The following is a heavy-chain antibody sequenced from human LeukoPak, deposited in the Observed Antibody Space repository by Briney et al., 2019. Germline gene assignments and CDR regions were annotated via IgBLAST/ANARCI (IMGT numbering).Heavy chain of an antibody. J-gene: IGHJ4*02. V-gene: IGHV4-39*07. D-gene: IGHD4-17*01. CDR1: GGSISSSSYY. CDR3: ARVSAYGDYSDY. CDR2: IYYSGST. Sequence: SETLSLTCTVSGGSISSSSYYWGWIRQPPGKGLEWIGSIYYSGSTYYSPSLKSRVTISVDTSKNQFSLKLSSVTAADTAVYYCARVSAYGDYSDYWGQGTLVTVSS.